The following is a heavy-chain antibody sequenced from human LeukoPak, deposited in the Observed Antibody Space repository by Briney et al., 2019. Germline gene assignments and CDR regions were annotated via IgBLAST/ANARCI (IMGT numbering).Heavy chain of an antibody. CDR2: IYYSGST. CDR1: GGSISSYY. V-gene: IGHV4-59*01. D-gene: IGHD3-9*01. CDR3: ARGAEYYDILTGYYGMDV. Sequence: PSETLSLTCTVSGGSISSYYGSWIRQPPGKGLEWIGYIYYSGSTNYNPSLKSRVTISVDTSKNQFSLKLSSVTAADAAVYYCARGAEYYDILTGYYGMDVWGQGTTVTVSS. J-gene: IGHJ6*02.